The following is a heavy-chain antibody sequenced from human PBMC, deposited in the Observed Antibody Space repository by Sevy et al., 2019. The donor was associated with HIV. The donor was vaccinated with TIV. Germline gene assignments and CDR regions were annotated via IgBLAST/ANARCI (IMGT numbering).Heavy chain of an antibody. D-gene: IGHD2-15*01. V-gene: IGHV4-4*07. CDR1: GGSISSYY. J-gene: IGHJ6*03. CDR3: AAAPRIYYYYYMDV. CDR2: IYTSGST. Sequence: SETVSLTCTVSGGSISSYYWSWIRQPAGKGLEWIGRIYTSGSTNYNPTLKSRVTMSVDTSKNQFSLKLSSVTAADTAVYYCAAAPRIYYYYYMDVWGKGTTVTVSS.